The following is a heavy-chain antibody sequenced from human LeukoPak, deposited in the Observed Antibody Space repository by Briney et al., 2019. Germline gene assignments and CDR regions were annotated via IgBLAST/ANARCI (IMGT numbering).Heavy chain of an antibody. CDR1: ALTFGSFG. CDR2: ISDTGGST. Sequence: GGSLRLSCAASALTFGSFGMSWVRQAPGKGLEWVSAISDTGGSTFYADSVKGRFTISRDNSKNTLYLQMNSLRAEDTAVYYCAIRGYSYGFDYWGQGTLVTVSS. V-gene: IGHV3-23*01. D-gene: IGHD5-18*01. J-gene: IGHJ4*02. CDR3: AIRGYSYGFDY.